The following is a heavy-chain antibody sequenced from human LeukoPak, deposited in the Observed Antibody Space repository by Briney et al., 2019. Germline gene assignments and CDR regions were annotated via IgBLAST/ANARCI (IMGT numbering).Heavy chain of an antibody. CDR1: GFTFSDYY. V-gene: IGHV3-11*04. Sequence: GGSLRLSCAASGFTFSDYYMSWIRQAPGKGLEWVSYISSSGSTIYYADSVKGRFTISTDNSKNTLYLQMNSLRAEDTAMYYCTRQRSEVTTFDYWGQGTRVTVSS. D-gene: IGHD4-17*01. J-gene: IGHJ4*02. CDR3: TRQRSEVTTFDY. CDR2: ISSSGSTI.